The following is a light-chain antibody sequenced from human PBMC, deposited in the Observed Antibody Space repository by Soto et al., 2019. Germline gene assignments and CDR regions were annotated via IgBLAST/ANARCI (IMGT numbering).Light chain of an antibody. CDR3: QQSYSPPYT. J-gene: IGKJ2*01. CDR1: QRISNY. CDR2: AAS. V-gene: IGKV1-39*01. Sequence: DIQMTQSPSSLSASVGDRVTITCRASQRISNYLNWYQHKPGKAPELLIYAASSLQSGVPSRFSGGGSGTDFALTISSLQPQDFGTYYCQQSYSPPYTFGQGTKVDIK.